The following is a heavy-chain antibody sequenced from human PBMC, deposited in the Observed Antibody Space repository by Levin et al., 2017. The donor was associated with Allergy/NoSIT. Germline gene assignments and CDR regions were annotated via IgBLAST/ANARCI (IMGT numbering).Heavy chain of an antibody. Sequence: GESLKISCKASGYTFTGYFMHWVRQAPGQGLEYMGWINPNTGDTHYAQQFQGRVTLTRDTSIKTASMELTRLRSDDSAFYYCAVSTTLYLQGKYFDLWGRGTLDTVSS. CDR1: GYTFTGYF. CDR3: AVSTTLYLQGKYFDL. V-gene: IGHV1-2*02. D-gene: IGHD6-13*01. J-gene: IGHJ2*01. CDR2: INPNTGDT.